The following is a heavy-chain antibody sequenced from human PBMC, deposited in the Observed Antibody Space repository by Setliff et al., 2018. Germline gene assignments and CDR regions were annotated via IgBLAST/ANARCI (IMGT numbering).Heavy chain of an antibody. Sequence: SGGSLRLSCAASGFTFSTYRMHWVRQAPGKGLEWVAVIWYDGVKKYHADSVKGRFTISRDNSKNTLYLQMNSLRPEDTAVYYCANHNPARRALDGTPLDKWGQGGLVTVSS. CDR2: IWYDGVKK. CDR1: GFTFSTYR. J-gene: IGHJ4*02. CDR3: ANHNPARRALDGTPLDK. D-gene: IGHD1-1*01. V-gene: IGHV3-33*08.